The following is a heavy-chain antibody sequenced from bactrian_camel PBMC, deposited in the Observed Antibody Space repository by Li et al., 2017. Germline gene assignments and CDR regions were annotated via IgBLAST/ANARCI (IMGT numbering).Heavy chain of an antibody. CDR2: IDKDDTT. J-gene: IGHJ4*01. V-gene: IGHV3S53*01. Sequence: HVQLVESGGGSVQTGGSLRLSCVVSGNAVEKYCMAWFRQAPGKEREEVAPIDKDDTTTYADSVKGRFTISRSDNKHVLYLRMNNLKPEDTAIYYCAADVCPDMNWDDPFNGGFLGPGTQVTVS. D-gene: IGHD3*01. CDR1: GNAVEKYC.